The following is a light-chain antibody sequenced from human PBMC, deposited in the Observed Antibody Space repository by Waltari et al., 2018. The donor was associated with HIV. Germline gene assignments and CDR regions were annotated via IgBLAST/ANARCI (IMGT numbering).Light chain of an antibody. J-gene: IGLJ3*02. CDR1: GSNIGSNS. CDR3: AAWADSLSGPV. CDR2: CNH. Sequence: QSILTQPPSTSGTPGQRVTISCSGSGSNIGSNSVSWYQLLLGPAPKRRIYCNHRQPSGVPDRFSGSKSATSAAQAIGGLRSEDETDYYCAAWADSLSGPVFGGGTKLTVL. V-gene: IGLV1-47*02.